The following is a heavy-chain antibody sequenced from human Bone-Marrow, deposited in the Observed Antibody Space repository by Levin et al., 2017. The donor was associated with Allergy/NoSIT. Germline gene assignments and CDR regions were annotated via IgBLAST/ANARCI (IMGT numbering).Heavy chain of an antibody. CDR2: IVVGRGKT. CDR1: GFTFDSSA. CDR3: AAGTLQYRDGRAVWAY. V-gene: IGHV1-58*01. J-gene: IGHJ4*02. Sequence: ASVKVSCKASGFTFDSSAVQWVRQARGQGLEWMGWIVVGRGKTNYAQKFQERVTFTRDMTTNTVYMEMTTLRHEDTAVYYCAAGTLQYRDGRAVWAYWGQGTLVTVAS. D-gene: IGHD5-24*01.